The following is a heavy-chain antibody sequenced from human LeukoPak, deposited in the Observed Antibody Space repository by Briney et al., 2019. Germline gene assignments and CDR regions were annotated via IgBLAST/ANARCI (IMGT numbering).Heavy chain of an antibody. D-gene: IGHD3-10*01. CDR3: ARVVVRGVMSY. CDR2: IYYSGST. J-gene: IGHJ4*02. Sequence: PSQTLSLTCTVSGGSISSGDYYCSWIRQPPGKGLEWIGYIYYSGSTYYNPSLKSRVTISVDTSKNQFSLKLSSVTAADTAVYYCARVVVRGVMSYWGQGTLVTVSS. CDR1: GGSISSGDYY. V-gene: IGHV4-30-4*08.